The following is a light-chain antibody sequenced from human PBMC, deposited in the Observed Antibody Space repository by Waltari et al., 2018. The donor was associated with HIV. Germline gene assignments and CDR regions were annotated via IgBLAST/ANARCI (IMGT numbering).Light chain of an antibody. J-gene: IGLJ2*01. CDR2: GNS. CDR3: QSYDVSLSGSI. Sequence: QSVLTQPPSVSGAPGQRVTISCTGSSSNIGAGYDVHWYHQLPGTAPKLLINGNSKRPSGVSDRFSDVKSGTSASLAITGLQTEDEADYYCQSYDVSLSGSIVGGGTKLTVL. V-gene: IGLV1-40*01. CDR1: SSNIGAGYD.